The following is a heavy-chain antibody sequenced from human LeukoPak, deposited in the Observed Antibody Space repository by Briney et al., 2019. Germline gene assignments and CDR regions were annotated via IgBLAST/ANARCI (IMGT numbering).Heavy chain of an antibody. CDR2: ISSSGSTI. D-gene: IGHD1-20*01. CDR1: GFTFSDYY. J-gene: IGHJ6*03. V-gene: IGHV3-11*01. Sequence: GGSLRLSCAASGFTFSDYYMSWIRQAPGKGLEWVSYISSSGSTIYYADSVKGRFTISRDNAKNSLYLQMNSLRAEDTAVYYCARADNWKSAYYCYMDVWSKGTTATVSS. CDR3: ARADNWKSAYYCYMDV.